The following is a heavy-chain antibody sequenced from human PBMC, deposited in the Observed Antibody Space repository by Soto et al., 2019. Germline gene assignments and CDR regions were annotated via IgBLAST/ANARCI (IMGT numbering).Heavy chain of an antibody. D-gene: IGHD5-18*01. CDR3: ARTPHYAAMDGNGFDP. CDR2: IYHSGST. J-gene: IGHJ5*02. Sequence: QVQLQESGPGLVKPSGTLSLTCAVSGGSISSSNWWSWVRQPPGKGLEWIGEIYHSGSTNYNPSLKGRVTISVDKSKNQVSLKLSSVTAADTAVYYCARTPHYAAMDGNGFDPWGQGTLVTVSS. CDR1: GGSISSSNW. V-gene: IGHV4-4*02.